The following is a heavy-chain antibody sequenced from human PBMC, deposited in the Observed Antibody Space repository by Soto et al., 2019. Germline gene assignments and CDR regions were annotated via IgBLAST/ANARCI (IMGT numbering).Heavy chain of an antibody. CDR1: GCSFSNHD. J-gene: IGHJ3*01. CDR3: VRVNADAYDV. V-gene: IGHV3-13*01. Sequence: EVQLVESGGDLVQPGGSLRLSCAASGCSFSNHDMHWVRQPNGKALEWGSGITTGGKAYFADSVKGRFSISREHAKNAFYLQTRSLRPEDTAMYYSVRVNADAYDVWGQATIVTLSS. CDR2: ITTGGKA.